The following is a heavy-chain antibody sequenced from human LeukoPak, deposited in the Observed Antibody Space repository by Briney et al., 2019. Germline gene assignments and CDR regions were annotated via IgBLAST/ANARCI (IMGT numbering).Heavy chain of an antibody. V-gene: IGHV3-23*01. CDR1: GFTFSSYA. D-gene: IGHD3-22*01. CDR2: ISGSGGST. CDR3: AKDAEYYYDSSGYYYFDY. J-gene: IGHJ4*02. Sequence: GGSLRLSCAASGFTFSSYAMSWVRQAPGKGLEWVSAISGSGGSTYYADSVKGRFTISRDNSKNMLYLQMNSLRAEDTAVYYCAKDAEYYYDSSGYYYFDYWGQGTLVTVSS.